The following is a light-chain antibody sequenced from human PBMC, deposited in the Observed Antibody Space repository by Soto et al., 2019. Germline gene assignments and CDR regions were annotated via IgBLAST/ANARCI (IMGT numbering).Light chain of an antibody. Sequence: QSVLTQPPSVSGAPGQRATTSCPGGSSNIGANYVYWFQRFPGTAPKLLIYNDDQRPSGVPDRFSGSKSGTSASLGISGLRSEDEADYYCAAWDDSLTGRVFGGGTQLTVL. CDR2: NDD. V-gene: IGLV1-47*02. CDR3: AAWDDSLTGRV. CDR1: SSNIGANY. J-gene: IGLJ3*02.